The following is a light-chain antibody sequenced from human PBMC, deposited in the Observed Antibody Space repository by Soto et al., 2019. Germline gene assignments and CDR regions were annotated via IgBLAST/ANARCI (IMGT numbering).Light chain of an antibody. CDR3: QQYYSYPWT. CDR1: QSISTW. J-gene: IGKJ1*01. V-gene: IGKV1-5*03. CDR2: KAF. Sequence: IQMTQSPSTLSASVGDRVAITCRASQSISTWLAWYQQKPGKAPKLLIYKAFNLESGVPSRFSGSGSGTEFILTISSLQPDDFATYYCQQYYSYPWTFGQGSKVEIK.